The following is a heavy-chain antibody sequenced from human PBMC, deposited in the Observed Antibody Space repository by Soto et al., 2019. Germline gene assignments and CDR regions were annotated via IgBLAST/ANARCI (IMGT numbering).Heavy chain of an antibody. CDR1: GGSISSSSYY. J-gene: IGHJ4*02. CDR2: IYYSGST. V-gene: IGHV4-39*01. CDR3: ARHDIVVVVAATPRGPFDY. D-gene: IGHD2-15*01. Sequence: QLQLQESGPGLVKPSETLSLTCTVSGGSISSSSYYWGWIRQPPGKGLEWIGSIYYSGSTYYNPSLKSRVTISVDTSKNQFSLKLSYVTAADTAVYYCARHDIVVVVAATPRGPFDYWGQGTLVTVSS.